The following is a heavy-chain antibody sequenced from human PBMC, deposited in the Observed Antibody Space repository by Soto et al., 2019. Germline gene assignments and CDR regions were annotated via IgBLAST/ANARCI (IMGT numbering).Heavy chain of an antibody. CDR2: INWNGDIT. J-gene: IGHJ4*02. CDR3: ARDHRGESSAY. Sequence: EVQVMESGGGVVRPGGSLRLSCVASGLTFDGYGTSWIRQAPGKGLEWVSCINWNGDITDYADSVKGRFTISRDNAKNSLYLQMNSLRAEDTALYYCARDHRGESSAYWGQGTLVTVSS. D-gene: IGHD3-16*01. CDR1: GLTFDGYG. V-gene: IGHV3-20*04.